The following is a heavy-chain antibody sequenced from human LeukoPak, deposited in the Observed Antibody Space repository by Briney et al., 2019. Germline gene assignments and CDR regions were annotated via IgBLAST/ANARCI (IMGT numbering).Heavy chain of an antibody. D-gene: IGHD6-13*01. CDR2: INAGNGNT. CDR3: ARGRQQLAFYYFDY. CDR1: GYTFTSYA. J-gene: IGHJ4*02. Sequence: ASVKVSCKASGYTFTSYAMHWVRQAPGQRLEWMGWINAGNGNTKYSQKFQGRVTITRDTSASTAYMELSSLRSEDTAVYYCARGRQQLAFYYFDYWGQGTLVTASS. V-gene: IGHV1-3*01.